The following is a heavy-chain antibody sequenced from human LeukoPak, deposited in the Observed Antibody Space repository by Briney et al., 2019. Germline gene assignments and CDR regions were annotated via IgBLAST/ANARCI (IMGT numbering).Heavy chain of an antibody. CDR1: GYTFTSYY. V-gene: IGHV1-46*01. D-gene: IGHD3-22*01. Sequence: GASVKVSCKASGYTFTSYYMHWVRQAPGQGLEWMGGIIPIFGTANYAQKFQGRVTMTRDTSTSTVYMELSSLRSEDTAVYYCARDPGGYYDSSGYIGYWGQGTLVTVSS. CDR3: ARDPGGYYDSSGYIGY. CDR2: IIPIFGTA. J-gene: IGHJ4*02.